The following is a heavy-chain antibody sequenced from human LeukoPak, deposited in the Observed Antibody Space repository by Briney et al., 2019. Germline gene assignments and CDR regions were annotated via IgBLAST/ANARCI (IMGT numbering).Heavy chain of an antibody. CDR2: ISYDGSNK. D-gene: IGHD2-15*01. V-gene: IGHV3-30*04. CDR3: ARGSGGSPNWFDP. Sequence: GGSLRLSCAASGFTFSSYAMHWVRQAPGKGLEWVAVISYDGSNKYYADSVKGRFTISRDNSKNTLYLQMNSLRAEDTAVYYCARGSGGSPNWFDPWGQGTLVTVSS. CDR1: GFTFSSYA. J-gene: IGHJ5*02.